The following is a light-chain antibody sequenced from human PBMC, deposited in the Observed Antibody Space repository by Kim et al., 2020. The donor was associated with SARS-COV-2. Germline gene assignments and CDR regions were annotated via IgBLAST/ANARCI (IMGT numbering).Light chain of an antibody. J-gene: IGLJ3*02. V-gene: IGLV7-43*01. CDR2: ATS. Sequence: PGGPLALPCASSPGAVTSGYYPNWFQQKPAQPPSALIYATSGKHSWTPARFSGSLLGDKAALTLSGVQPEDEAEYYCLLYYGGPWVFGGGTQLTLL. CDR3: LLYYGGPWV. CDR1: PGAVTSGYY.